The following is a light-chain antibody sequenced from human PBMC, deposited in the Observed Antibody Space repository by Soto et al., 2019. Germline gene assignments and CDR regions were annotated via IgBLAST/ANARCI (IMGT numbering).Light chain of an antibody. V-gene: IGLV1-40*01. CDR2: ANF. CDR1: SSNLGTGYD. Sequence: QSVLTQPPSVSGAPGQRVTISCTGSSSNLGTGYDVNWYQQLPGTAPKLLIYANFNRPSGVPDRFSGSKSGTSASLAITGLQAEDEADYYCQSYDTSLSVYVFGTGTK. CDR3: QSYDTSLSVYV. J-gene: IGLJ1*01.